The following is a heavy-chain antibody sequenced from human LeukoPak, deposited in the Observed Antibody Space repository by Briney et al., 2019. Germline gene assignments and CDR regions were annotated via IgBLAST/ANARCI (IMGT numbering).Heavy chain of an antibody. CDR2: IYPGDSDT. Sequence: GESLKISCKGSGYSLTSYWIGWVRQMPGKGLEWMGIIYPGDSDTRYSPSFQGQVTISADKSISTAYLQWSSLKASDTAMYYCARRKSDILTGYYIDYWGQGTLVTVSS. V-gene: IGHV5-51*01. D-gene: IGHD3-9*01. J-gene: IGHJ4*02. CDR1: GYSLTSYW. CDR3: ARRKSDILTGYYIDY.